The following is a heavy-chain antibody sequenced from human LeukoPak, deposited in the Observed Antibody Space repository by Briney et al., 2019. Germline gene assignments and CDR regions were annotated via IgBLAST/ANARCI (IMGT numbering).Heavy chain of an antibody. CDR1: GYSFTSYW. CDR2: IYPGDSST. D-gene: IGHD6-19*01. V-gene: IGHV5-51*01. Sequence: GESLKISCKGSGYSFTSYWIAWERQMPGKGLEWMGIIYPGDSSTRYSPSFQGQVTISVDKSISTAYLQWSSLKASDTAMYYCARRSTGWYYFDHWGQGTLLTVSS. CDR3: ARRSTGWYYFDH. J-gene: IGHJ4*02.